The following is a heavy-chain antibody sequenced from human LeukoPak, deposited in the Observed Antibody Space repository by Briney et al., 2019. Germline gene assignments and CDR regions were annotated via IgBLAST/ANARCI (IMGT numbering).Heavy chain of an antibody. D-gene: IGHD2-21*01. CDR3: ARGALWWGGYFDY. CDR2: IYHSGST. J-gene: IGHJ4*02. V-gene: IGHV4-30-2*01. Sequence: PSETLSLTCTVSGGSISSGGYSWSWIRQPPGKGLEWIGYIYHSGSTYYNPSLKSRVTISVDRSKNQFSLKLSSVTAADTAVYYCARGALWWGGYFDYWGQGTLVTVSS. CDR1: GGSISSGGYS.